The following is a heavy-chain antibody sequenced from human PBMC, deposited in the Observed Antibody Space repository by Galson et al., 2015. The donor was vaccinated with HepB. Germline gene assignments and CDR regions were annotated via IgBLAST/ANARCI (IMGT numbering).Heavy chain of an antibody. CDR1: GFSLSTSGVG. J-gene: IGHJ4*02. CDR3: ARTPPTIRYFDGLSGTMKYFDY. Sequence: PALVKPTQTLTLTCSFSGFSLSTSGVGVGWIRQPPGKALEWLALFYWDDDKRYSPSLKSRLTIARDTSKNQVVLTVTNMDPVDTATYYCARTPPTIRYFDGLSGTMKYFDYWGQGTLVTVS. CDR2: FYWDDDK. V-gene: IGHV2-5*02. D-gene: IGHD3-9*01.